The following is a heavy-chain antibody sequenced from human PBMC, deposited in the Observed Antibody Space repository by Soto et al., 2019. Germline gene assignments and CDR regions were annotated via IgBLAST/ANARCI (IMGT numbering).Heavy chain of an antibody. Sequence: VASVKVSCKASGYTFTGYYMHWVRQAPGQGLEWMGWINPNSGGTNYAQKFQGWVTMTRDTSISTAYMELSRLRSDDTAVYYCARDLRTRNSIAAAGGFDYWGQGTLVTVSS. D-gene: IGHD6-13*01. CDR2: INPNSGGT. CDR1: GYTFTGYY. J-gene: IGHJ4*02. CDR3: ARDLRTRNSIAAAGGFDY. V-gene: IGHV1-2*04.